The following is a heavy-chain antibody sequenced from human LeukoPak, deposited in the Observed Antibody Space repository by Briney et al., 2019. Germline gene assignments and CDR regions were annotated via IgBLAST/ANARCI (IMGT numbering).Heavy chain of an antibody. V-gene: IGHV4-4*07. CDR2: IYTSGST. CDR1: GGSISSYY. Sequence: PSETLSLTCTVSGGSISSYYWSWIRQPVGKGLEWIGRIYTSGSTDYNPSLKSRVTMSVDTSKNQFSLKLSSVTAADTAVYYCARDLFGELFHYYYYYMDVWGKGTTVTVSS. D-gene: IGHD3-10*01. CDR3: ARDLFGELFHYYYYYMDV. J-gene: IGHJ6*03.